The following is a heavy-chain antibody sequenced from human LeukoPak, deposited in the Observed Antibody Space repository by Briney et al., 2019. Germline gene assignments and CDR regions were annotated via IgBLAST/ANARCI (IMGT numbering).Heavy chain of an antibody. D-gene: IGHD2-21*01. Sequence: PSETLSLTCTVSGGSITTYNWIWIRQTPGQALEWIGHIYSSGATKYNPSLKSRATILLDTSKNQFSLKLSSVTAADTAVYYCARGGEQSVAMNWFDPWGQGTLVTVSS. V-gene: IGHV4-4*09. J-gene: IGHJ5*02. CDR2: IYSSGAT. CDR3: ARGGEQSVAMNWFDP. CDR1: GGSITTYN.